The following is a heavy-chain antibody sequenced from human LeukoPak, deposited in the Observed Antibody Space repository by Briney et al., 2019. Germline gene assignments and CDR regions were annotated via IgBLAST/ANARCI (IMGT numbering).Heavy chain of an antibody. J-gene: IGHJ5*02. CDR2: MNPNSGNT. CDR1: GYTFTSYD. V-gene: IGHV1-8*01. D-gene: IGHD2-15*01. CDR3: ARGIGSDNWFDP. Sequence: RASVKVSCKASGYTFTSYDINWVRQATGQGLEWMEWMNPNSGNTGYAQKFQGRVTMTRNTSISTAYMELSSLRSEDTAVYYCARGIGSDNWFDPWGQGTLVTVSS.